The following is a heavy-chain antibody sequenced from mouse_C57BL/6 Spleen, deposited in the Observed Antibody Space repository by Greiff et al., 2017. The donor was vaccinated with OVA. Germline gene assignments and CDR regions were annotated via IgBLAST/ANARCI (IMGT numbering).Heavy chain of an antibody. J-gene: IGHJ2*01. CDR2: IRNKANGYTT. Sequence: DVMLVESGGGLVQPGGSLSLSCAASGFTFTDYYMSWVRQPPGKALEWLGFIRNKANGYTTEYSASVKGRFTISRDNSQSILYLQMNALRAEDSATYYCARVELGYFDYWGQGTTLTVSS. D-gene: IGHD3-3*01. CDR3: ARVELGYFDY. V-gene: IGHV7-3*01. CDR1: GFTFTDYY.